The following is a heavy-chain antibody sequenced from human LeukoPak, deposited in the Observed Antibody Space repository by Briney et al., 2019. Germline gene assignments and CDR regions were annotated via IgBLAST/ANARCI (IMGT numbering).Heavy chain of an antibody. CDR3: ATDLGSSRPNF. Sequence: PGWSLRLSCAASGFSFSTYWMSWVRQAPGKGLEWVANIKQDGSEKYYVDSAKGRFTISRDNAKNSLYLQMNSLRAEDTAVYYCATDLGSSRPNFWGQGILVTVSS. D-gene: IGHD6-13*01. CDR1: GFSFSTYW. CDR2: IKQDGSEK. J-gene: IGHJ4*02. V-gene: IGHV3-7*01.